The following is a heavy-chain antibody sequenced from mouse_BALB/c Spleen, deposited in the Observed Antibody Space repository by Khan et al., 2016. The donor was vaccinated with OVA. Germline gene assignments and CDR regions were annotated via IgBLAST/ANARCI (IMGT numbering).Heavy chain of an antibody. CDR3: ARRNYFGYTFAY. J-gene: IGHJ3*01. V-gene: IGHV1-77*01. D-gene: IGHD1-2*01. CDR1: GYTFTDYY. Sequence: QVRLQQSGAELARPGASVKLSCKASGYTFTDYYINWVKQRTGQGLEWIGEISPGSGDTYYNEKFKGKATLTADKSSTTAYLQLSSLTSEASAVYSGARRNYFGYTFAYWGQGTLVTVSA. CDR2: ISPGSGDT.